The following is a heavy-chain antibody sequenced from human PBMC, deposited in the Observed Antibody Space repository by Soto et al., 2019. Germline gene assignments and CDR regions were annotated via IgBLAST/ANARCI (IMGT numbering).Heavy chain of an antibody. CDR3: ARQLARPWFDP. J-gene: IGHJ5*02. CDR1: GGSISSSNW. Sequence: QVQLQESGPGLVKPSGTLSLTCAVSGGSISSSNWWSWVRQPPGKGLEWIGEIYHSGSTNYNPSLKRXVTISVDKSKNQFSLRLSSVTAADTAVYYCARQLARPWFDPWGQGTLVTVSS. V-gene: IGHV4-4*02. CDR2: IYHSGST.